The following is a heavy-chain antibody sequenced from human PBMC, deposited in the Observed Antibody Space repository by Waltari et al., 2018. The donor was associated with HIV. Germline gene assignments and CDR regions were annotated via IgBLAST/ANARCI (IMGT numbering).Heavy chain of an antibody. CDR2: IYYSGST. V-gene: IGHV4-59*01. Sequence: QVQLQESGPGLVKPSETLSLTCTVSGGSISSYYWSWIRQPPGKGLEWIGYIYYSGSTNYNPSLKSRVTISVDTSKNQFSLKLSSVTAADTAVYYCARGTPGGWLRFGWFDPWGQGTLVTVSS. D-gene: IGHD5-12*01. CDR1: GGSISSYY. CDR3: ARGTPGGWLRFGWFDP. J-gene: IGHJ5*02.